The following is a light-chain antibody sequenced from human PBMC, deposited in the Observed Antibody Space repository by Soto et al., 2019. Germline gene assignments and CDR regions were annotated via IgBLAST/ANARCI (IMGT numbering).Light chain of an antibody. Sequence: QSVLTQPLSASGSPGQSVTISCTGTSSDVGSYNYVSWYQQHPDKAPKLMIYEVNKRPSGVPDRFSGSKSGNTASLTVSGLQAEDEADYYCTSYAGYNNPVVFGGGTKVTVL. J-gene: IGLJ2*01. CDR2: EVN. CDR1: SSDVGSYNY. V-gene: IGLV2-8*01. CDR3: TSYAGYNNPVV.